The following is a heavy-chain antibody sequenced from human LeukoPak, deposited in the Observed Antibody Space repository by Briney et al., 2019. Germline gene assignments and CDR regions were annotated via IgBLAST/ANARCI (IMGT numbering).Heavy chain of an antibody. CDR2: IYYSGST. D-gene: IGHD6-13*01. Sequence: LGTLSLTCTVSGGSISSYYWSWIRQPPGEGLEWIGYIYYSGSTNYNPSLKRRVTISVDTSKNQFSLKLSSVTAADTAVYYCARGSPSRRAYGMDVWGQGTTVTVSS. J-gene: IGHJ6*02. CDR3: ARGSPSRRAYGMDV. V-gene: IGHV4-59*01. CDR1: GGSISSYY.